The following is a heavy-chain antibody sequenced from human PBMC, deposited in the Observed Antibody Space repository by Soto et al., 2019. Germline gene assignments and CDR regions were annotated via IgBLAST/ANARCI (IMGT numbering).Heavy chain of an antibody. CDR2: ISGSGGST. CDR3: AKSPHQYYYDSSGYYYRGLDY. D-gene: IGHD3-22*01. J-gene: IGHJ4*02. CDR1: GFTFSSYA. V-gene: IGHV3-23*01. Sequence: GGSLRLSCAASGFTFSSYAMSWVRQAPGKGLEWVSAISGSGGSTYYAGSVKGRFTISRDNSKNTLYLQMSSLRAEDTAVYYCAKSPHQYYYDSSGYYYRGLDYWGQGTLVTVSS.